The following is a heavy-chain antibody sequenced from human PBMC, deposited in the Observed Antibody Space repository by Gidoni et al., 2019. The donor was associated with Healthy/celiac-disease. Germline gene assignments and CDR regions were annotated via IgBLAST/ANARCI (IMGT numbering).Heavy chain of an antibody. Sequence: EVQLLESGGGLVQPGGYRRRSCAASGFTFSSYAMSWVRQAPGKGREWFSAISGSGGSTYYADSVKGRFTISRDNSKNTLYLQMNSLRAEDTAVYYCAKRGLLGPYFDYWGQGTLVTVSS. J-gene: IGHJ4*02. V-gene: IGHV3-23*01. CDR2: ISGSGGST. CDR1: GFTFSSYA. CDR3: AKRGLLGPYFDY. D-gene: IGHD5-18*01.